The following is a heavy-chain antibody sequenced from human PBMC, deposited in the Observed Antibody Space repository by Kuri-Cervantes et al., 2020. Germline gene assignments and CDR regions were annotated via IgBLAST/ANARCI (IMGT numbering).Heavy chain of an antibody. CDR3: ARSPPRDWDSYYDSSGAFDY. CDR1: GYTFNNYA. Sequence: ASVKVSCKASGYTFNNYAITWVRQAPGQGLEWMGGIIPIFGTANYAQKFQGRVTITTDESTSTAYMELSSLRSEDTAVYYCARSPPRDWDSYYDSSGAFDYWGQGTLVTVSS. CDR2: IIPIFGTA. V-gene: IGHV1-69*05. J-gene: IGHJ4*02. D-gene: IGHD3-22*01.